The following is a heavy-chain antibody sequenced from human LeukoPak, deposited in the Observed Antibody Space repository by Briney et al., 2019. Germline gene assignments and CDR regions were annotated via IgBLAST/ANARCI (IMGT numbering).Heavy chain of an antibody. Sequence: GGSLRLSCAASRFTVSSYAMSWVRQAPGKGLEWVSAISGSGGSTYYADSVKGRFTISRDNSKNTLYLQMNSLRAEDTAVYYCAKDLRGSGNWFDPWGQGTLVTVSS. CDR3: AKDLRGSGNWFDP. CDR2: ISGSGGST. V-gene: IGHV3-23*01. D-gene: IGHD3-10*01. CDR1: RFTVSSYA. J-gene: IGHJ5*02.